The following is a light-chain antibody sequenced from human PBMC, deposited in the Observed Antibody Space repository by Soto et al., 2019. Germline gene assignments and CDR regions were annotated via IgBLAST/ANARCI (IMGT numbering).Light chain of an antibody. V-gene: IGLV2-14*01. J-gene: IGLJ3*02. CDR3: SSYTSSSTGV. CDR2: DVS. CDR1: SSDIGGYNY. Sequence: QSALTQPASVSGSPGQSISISCTGTSSDIGGYNYVSWYQQHPGKAPKLMICDVSNRPSGVSSRFSASKSGNTASLTISGLQAEDEADYYCSSYTSSSTGVFGGGTQLTVL.